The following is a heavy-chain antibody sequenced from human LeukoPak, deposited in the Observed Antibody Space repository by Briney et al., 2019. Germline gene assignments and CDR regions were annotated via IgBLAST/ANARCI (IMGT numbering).Heavy chain of an antibody. Sequence: SETLSLTCTVSGGSISSGGYYWSWIRQHPGKGLEWIVYIYYSGSTYYNPSLKSRVTISVDTSKNQFSLKLSSVTAADTAVYYCARDRGGSSWYYYYGMDVWGQGTTVTVSS. CDR3: ARDRGGSSWYYYYGMDV. CDR2: IYYSGST. CDR1: GGSISSGGYY. D-gene: IGHD6-13*01. V-gene: IGHV4-31*03. J-gene: IGHJ6*02.